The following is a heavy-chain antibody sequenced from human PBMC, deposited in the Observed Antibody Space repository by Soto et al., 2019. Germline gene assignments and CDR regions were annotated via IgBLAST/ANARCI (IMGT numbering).Heavy chain of an antibody. CDR3: AKGRANTFFAVDPLFDY. J-gene: IGHJ4*02. V-gene: IGHV3-23*01. Sequence: VQLLESGGGLVQRGGSLRLSCAASKFTFSNYAMNWVRQAPGKGLEWVSSISGSGDNTHYTDSVKGRFTISRDNSKNTLYLPRNSLRSEDTSIYFCAKGRANTFFAVDPLFDYWGQGTLVTVSS. CDR1: KFTFSNYA. CDR2: ISGSGDNT. D-gene: IGHD3-3*01.